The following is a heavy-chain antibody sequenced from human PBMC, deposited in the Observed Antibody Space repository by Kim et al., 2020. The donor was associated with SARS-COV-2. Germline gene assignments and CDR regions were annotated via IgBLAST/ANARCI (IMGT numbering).Heavy chain of an antibody. Sequence: GGSLRLSCATSGFIFDDYGMNGVRQVPGKGLECIAAINWNGASPRYADSVKGRFTISRDNAKNSLYLEMNSLRAEDTALYYCARTDYSSSWYSFDYWGQGSLVTVSS. CDR2: INWNGASP. D-gene: IGHD6-13*01. J-gene: IGHJ4*02. V-gene: IGHV3-20*04. CDR3: ARTDYSSSWYSFDY. CDR1: GFIFDDYG.